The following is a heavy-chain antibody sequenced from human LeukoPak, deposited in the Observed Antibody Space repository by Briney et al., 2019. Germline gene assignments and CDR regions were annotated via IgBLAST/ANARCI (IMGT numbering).Heavy chain of an antibody. CDR1: GGSINSSSYY. J-gene: IGHJ4*02. CDR3: ARRRRYYGSGSYYHGVSYFDY. Sequence: SETLSLTCTVSGGSINSSSYYWGWIRQPPGKGLEWIGSIFYSGNTYDNPSLKSRVTISVDTSKNQFSLKLNSVTAADTAVYYCARRRRYYGSGSYYHGVSYFDYWGQGTLVTVSS. D-gene: IGHD3-10*01. V-gene: IGHV4-39*01. CDR2: IFYSGNT.